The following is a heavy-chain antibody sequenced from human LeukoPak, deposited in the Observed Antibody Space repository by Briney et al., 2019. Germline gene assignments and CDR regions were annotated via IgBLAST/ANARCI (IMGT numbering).Heavy chain of an antibody. CDR2: VYYSGTV. CDR1: GGSISSYY. Sequence: RASETLSLTCTVSGGSISSYYWSWIRQPPGKGLEWIGYVYYSGTVNHNPSLKSRVTISVDTSKKQFPLKLSSVTAADTAVYYCARDLSYVLTKYGMDVWGQGTTVTVSS. V-gene: IGHV4-59*01. J-gene: IGHJ6*02. CDR3: ARDLSYVLTKYGMDV. D-gene: IGHD3-16*01.